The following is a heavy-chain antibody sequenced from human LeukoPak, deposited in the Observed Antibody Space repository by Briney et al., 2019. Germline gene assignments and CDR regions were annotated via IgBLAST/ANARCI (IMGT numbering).Heavy chain of an antibody. V-gene: IGHV3-13*01. CDR2: INTAVHT. CDR1: GFTFSSYD. J-gene: IGHJ3*02. Sequence: GGSLRLSCAASGFTFSSYDMHWVRQATGKGLEWVSSINTAVHTYYAGSVKGRFSISRENAKNSLYLQMNSLRAGDTAVYYCARGLPGGLDIWGQGTMVTVSS. CDR3: ARGLPGGLDI. D-gene: IGHD3-10*01.